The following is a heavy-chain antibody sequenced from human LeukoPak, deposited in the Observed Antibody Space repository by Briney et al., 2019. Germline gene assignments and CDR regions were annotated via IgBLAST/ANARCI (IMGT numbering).Heavy chain of an antibody. CDR2: IYSGGST. J-gene: IGHJ4*02. V-gene: IGHV3-66*01. Sequence: GGSLRLSCAAPGFTVSSNYMSWVRQAPGKGLEWVSVIYSGGSTYYADSVKGRFTISRDNSKNTLYLQMNSLRAEDTAVYYCAREWGGYYPYWGQGTLVTVSS. CDR3: AREWGGYYPY. CDR1: GFTVSSNY. D-gene: IGHD3-10*01.